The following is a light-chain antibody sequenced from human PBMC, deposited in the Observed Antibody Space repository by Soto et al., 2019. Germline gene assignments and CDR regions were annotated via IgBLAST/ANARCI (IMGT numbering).Light chain of an antibody. CDR1: SSNIGSNY. V-gene: IGLV1-47*01. CDR3: AAWDDSLSGVV. J-gene: IGLJ2*01. CDR2: RDN. Sequence: QSVLTQPPSASGTPGQGVTISCSGSSSNIGSNYVYWYQQLPGTAPKLLIYRDNQRPSGVPDRFSGSKSGTSASLAISGLPSEDEADYYCAAWDDSLSGVVFGGGTKLTVL.